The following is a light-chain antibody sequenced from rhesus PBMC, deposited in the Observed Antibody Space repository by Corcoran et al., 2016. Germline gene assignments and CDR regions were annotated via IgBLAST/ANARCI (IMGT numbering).Light chain of an antibody. CDR2: DAS. V-gene: IGKV1-38*01. CDR1: QGISSY. CDR3: QQRHSYPYS. J-gene: IGKJ2*01. Sequence: DIQLTQSPPSLSAPVGDRVTITCRASQGISSYLAWYQQKSGKAPNLLIYDASNLQRGVPSRLSGSGSGTEFTLTISSLQPEDSATYYCQQRHSYPYSFGQGTKVEIK.